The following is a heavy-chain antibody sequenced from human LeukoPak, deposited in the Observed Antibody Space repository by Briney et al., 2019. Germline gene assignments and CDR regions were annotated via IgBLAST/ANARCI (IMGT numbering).Heavy chain of an antibody. CDR1: GFTFSTYG. CDR3: ARVGGAILLVGEDGMDV. Sequence: GGSLRLSCAASGFTFSTYGMNWVRQAPGKGLEWVSYISSSSNSVYYADSVKGRFTISRDNTKNSLYLEMNSLRDEDTAVYYCARVGGAILLVGEDGMDVWGQGTTVTVSS. D-gene: IGHD2-15*01. CDR2: ISSSSNSV. J-gene: IGHJ6*02. V-gene: IGHV3-48*02.